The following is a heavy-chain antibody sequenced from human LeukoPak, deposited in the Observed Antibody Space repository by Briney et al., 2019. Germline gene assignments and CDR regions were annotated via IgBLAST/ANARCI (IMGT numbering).Heavy chain of an antibody. CDR3: AKLVGSYDINPFDY. CDR1: GFTFSSYG. J-gene: IGHJ4*02. CDR2: IWYDGSNK. Sequence: PGGSLRLSCAASGFTFSSYGMHWVRQAPGKGLEWVAVIWYDGSNKYYADSVKGRFTISRDNSKNTLYLQMNSLRAEDTAVYYCAKLVGSYDINPFDYWGQGTLVTVSS. D-gene: IGHD2-15*01. V-gene: IGHV3-30*02.